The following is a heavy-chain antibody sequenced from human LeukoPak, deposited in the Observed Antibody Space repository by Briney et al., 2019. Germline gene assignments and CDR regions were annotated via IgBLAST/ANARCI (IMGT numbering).Heavy chain of an antibody. V-gene: IGHV3-23*01. J-gene: IGHJ3*02. Sequence: PGGSLRLSCAASGLTFSNYGLNWVRQAPGKGLEWVSGISGSGARRDYADSVKGRFTISRDNAKNTLYLQMNSLRAEDTAVHYCAKGSREWEVLDAFDIWGQGTMVTVSS. D-gene: IGHD1-26*01. CDR2: ISGSGARR. CDR1: GLTFSNYG. CDR3: AKGSREWEVLDAFDI.